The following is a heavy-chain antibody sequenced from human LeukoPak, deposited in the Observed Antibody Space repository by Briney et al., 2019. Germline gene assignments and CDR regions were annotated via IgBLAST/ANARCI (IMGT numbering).Heavy chain of an antibody. V-gene: IGHV3-11*04. D-gene: IGHD3-10*01. J-gene: IGHJ6*03. CDR1: GFTFSDYY. CDR2: ISSSGSTI. CDR3: AKGSGNYYYYYMDV. Sequence: GGSLRLSCAASGFTFSDYYMSWIRQAPGKGLEWVSYISSSGSTIYYADSVKGRFTISRDNSENTLYLQMNSLRAEDTAVYYCAKGSGNYYYYYMDVWGKGTTVTISS.